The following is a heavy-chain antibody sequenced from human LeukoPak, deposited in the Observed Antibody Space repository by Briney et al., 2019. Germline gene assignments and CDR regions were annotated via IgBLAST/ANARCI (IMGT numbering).Heavy chain of an antibody. V-gene: IGHV3-74*01. D-gene: IGHD6-13*01. CDR3: TRSGYSGSRQDY. CDR2: IKTDGSII. Sequence: GGSLRLSCAASGFTFSSFWMHWVRQAQGKGLVWVSRIKTDGSIINYADSVKGRFTISRDNAKNTVYLQMNSLRVEDTAVYYCTRSGYSGSRQDYWGQGTLVTVSS. J-gene: IGHJ4*02. CDR1: GFTFSSFW.